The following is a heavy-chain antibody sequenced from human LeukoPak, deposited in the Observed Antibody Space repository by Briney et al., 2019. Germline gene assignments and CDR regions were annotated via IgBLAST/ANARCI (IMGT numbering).Heavy chain of an antibody. V-gene: IGHV5-51*01. Sequence: GESLKISCKGSGYSFTSYWIGWVRQMPGKGLEWVGIIYPGDSDTRYSPSFQGQVTISADKSISTAYLQWSSLKASDTAMYYCARAPDCSSTSCYYMDVWGKGTTVTVSS. CDR3: ARAPDCSSTSCYYMDV. J-gene: IGHJ6*03. CDR1: GYSFTSYW. CDR2: IYPGDSDT. D-gene: IGHD2-2*01.